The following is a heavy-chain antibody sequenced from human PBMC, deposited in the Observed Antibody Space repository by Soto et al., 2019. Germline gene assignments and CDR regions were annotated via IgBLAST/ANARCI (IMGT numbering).Heavy chain of an antibody. J-gene: IGHJ4*02. CDR3: AREAPPSYYGSGSYPY. Sequence: QVPLVQSGAEVKKPGASVKVSCKASGYTFTSYGISWVRLAPGQGLEWMGWISAYNGNTNYAQTLKGTGTMTTDTSTSTAYMELRSLRSDDTAVSSCAREAPPSYYGSGSYPYWGQGTLVTVSS. D-gene: IGHD3-10*01. CDR2: ISAYNGNT. V-gene: IGHV1-18*01. CDR1: GYTFTSYG.